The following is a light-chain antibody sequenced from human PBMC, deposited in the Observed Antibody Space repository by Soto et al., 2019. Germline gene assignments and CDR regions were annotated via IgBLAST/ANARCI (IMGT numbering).Light chain of an antibody. CDR3: SSYTSSSLYV. CDR1: SSDVGGYNY. Sequence: QSALTQPASVSGSPGQSITISCTGTSSDVGGYNYVSWYQQHPGKAPKLMIYDVSNRPSGVSNRFSGSKSGNTASLTISGLQAEDEADYYCSSYTSSSLYVFGPGNKVTVL. CDR2: DVS. V-gene: IGLV2-14*01. J-gene: IGLJ1*01.